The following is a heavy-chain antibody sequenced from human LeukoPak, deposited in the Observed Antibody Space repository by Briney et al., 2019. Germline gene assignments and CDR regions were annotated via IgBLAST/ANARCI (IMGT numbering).Heavy chain of an antibody. CDR3: ARGGGLDV. V-gene: IGHV3-30-3*01. D-gene: IGHD3-16*01. CDR1: GFTFSGYP. J-gene: IGHJ6*02. Sequence: GGSLRLSCAASGFTFSGYPIHWVRQAPGKGLEWVAVISYDGSNKYYADSVKGRFTISRDNSKNTLYLQMNSLRAEDTAVYFCARGGGLDVWGQGATVTVSS. CDR2: ISYDGSNK.